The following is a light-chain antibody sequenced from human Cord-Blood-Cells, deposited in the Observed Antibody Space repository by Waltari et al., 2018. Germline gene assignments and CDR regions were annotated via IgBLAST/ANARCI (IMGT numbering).Light chain of an antibody. Sequence: QSALTQPRSVSGSPGQSVTISCTGTSSDVGGDNYVSWYQQHPGKAPKLIIYDFSKRPSGVPDRFSGYKSGNTASLTISGLQAEDEADYYCCSYAGSYTLVFGGGTKLTVL. J-gene: IGLJ2*01. V-gene: IGLV2-11*01. CDR1: SSDVGGDNY. CDR3: CSYAGSYTLV. CDR2: DFS.